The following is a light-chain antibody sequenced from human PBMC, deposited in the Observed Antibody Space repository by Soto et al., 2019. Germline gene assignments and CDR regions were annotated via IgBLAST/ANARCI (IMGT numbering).Light chain of an antibody. CDR2: KVS. J-gene: IGKJ1*01. CDR3: QQYGGSTWT. Sequence: DVVMTQSPLSLPVTLGQPASISCRSSQSLVYSEGNTYLNWFQQRPGQSPRRLIYKVSNRDSGVPDRFSGSGSETDFTLTISRLEPEDFAVYYCQQYGGSTWTFGQGTKVDIK. V-gene: IGKV2-30*01. CDR1: QSLVYSEGNTY.